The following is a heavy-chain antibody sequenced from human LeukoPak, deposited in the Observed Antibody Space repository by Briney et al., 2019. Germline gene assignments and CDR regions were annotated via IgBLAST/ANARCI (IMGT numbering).Heavy chain of an antibody. CDR1: GFTFSSYE. Sequence: GGSLRLSCAASGFTFSSYEMNWVRQAPGKGLEWVSYISSSRSTIYYADSVKGRFTISRDNAKNSLYLQMNSLRAEDTAVYYCARKSGYCSGGSCYYYFDYWGQGTLVTVSS. CDR3: ARKSGYCSGGSCYYYFDY. CDR2: ISSSRSTI. D-gene: IGHD2-15*01. V-gene: IGHV3-48*03. J-gene: IGHJ4*02.